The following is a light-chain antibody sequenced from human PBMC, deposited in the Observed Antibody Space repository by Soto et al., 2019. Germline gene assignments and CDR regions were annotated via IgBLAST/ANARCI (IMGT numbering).Light chain of an antibody. J-gene: IGLJ1*01. CDR2: DDA. CDR1: NVGSTK. Sequence: SYALTQPPSVSVAPGQTARIICGGNNVGSTKVHGYQQRPGQAPVLVVYDDADRPSGIPERFSGSNSGNTATLTISWVESGDDGDYYCQVLERSSYVFGTGTNATVL. CDR3: QVLERSSYV. V-gene: IGLV3-21*02.